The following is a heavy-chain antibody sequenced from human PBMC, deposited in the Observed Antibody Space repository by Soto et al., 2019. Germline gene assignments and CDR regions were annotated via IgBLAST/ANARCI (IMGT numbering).Heavy chain of an antibody. Sequence: QVQLQQWGAGLLKPSETLSLTCAVYGGSFSGYYWSWIRQPPGKGLEWIGEINHSGSTNYNPSLKSRVTISVDTSKNQFSLKLSSVTAADTAVYYCARAGTTGRYCSSTSCYTRVRYNWFDPWGQGTLVTVSS. V-gene: IGHV4-34*01. CDR1: GGSFSGYY. D-gene: IGHD2-2*02. CDR3: ARAGTTGRYCSSTSCYTRVRYNWFDP. CDR2: INHSGST. J-gene: IGHJ5*02.